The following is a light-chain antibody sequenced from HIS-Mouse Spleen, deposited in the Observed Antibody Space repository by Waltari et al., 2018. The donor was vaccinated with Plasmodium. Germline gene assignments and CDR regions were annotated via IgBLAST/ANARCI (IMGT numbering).Light chain of an antibody. J-gene: IGLJ3*02. V-gene: IGLV3-10*01. CDR2: EDS. Sequence: SYELTQPPSVSVSPGQTARITCSGAALPKQYADWYQQKSGQAPVLVIYEDSKRPSGIPERFSGSSSGTMATLTISGAQVEDEADYYCYSTDSSGNHRVFGGGTKLTVL. CDR3: YSTDSSGNHRV. CDR1: ALPKQY.